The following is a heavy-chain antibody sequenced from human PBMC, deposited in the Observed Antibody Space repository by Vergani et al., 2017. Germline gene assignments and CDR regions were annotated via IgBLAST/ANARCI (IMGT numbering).Heavy chain of an antibody. CDR2: IIPSLATT. CDR3: ARATCSGRSCYQGFDF. D-gene: IGHD2-15*01. J-gene: IGHJ4*02. V-gene: IGHV1-69*11. Sequence: QVQLVQSGAEVKKPGSSVKVSCKASGGTFSSYALNWVRQAPGQGLEWMGSIIPSLATTIYAQKFQGRVTITADESTSTAYMELSSLKSEDTAVFYCARATCSGRSCYQGFDFWGQGSLITVAS. CDR1: GGTFSSYA.